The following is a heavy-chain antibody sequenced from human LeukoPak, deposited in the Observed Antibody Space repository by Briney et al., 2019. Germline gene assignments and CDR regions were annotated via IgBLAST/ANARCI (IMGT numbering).Heavy chain of an antibody. CDR1: GYSFTSYW. J-gene: IGHJ6*03. Sequence: GESLKISCKGSGYSFTSYWIGWVRQMPGKGLEWMGIIYPGDPDTRYSPSFQGQVTISADKSISTAYLQWSSLKASDTAMYYCARLSRGGHDYYYYYMDVWGKGTTVTVSS. CDR2: IYPGDPDT. D-gene: IGHD3-10*01. V-gene: IGHV5-51*01. CDR3: ARLSRGGHDYYYYYMDV.